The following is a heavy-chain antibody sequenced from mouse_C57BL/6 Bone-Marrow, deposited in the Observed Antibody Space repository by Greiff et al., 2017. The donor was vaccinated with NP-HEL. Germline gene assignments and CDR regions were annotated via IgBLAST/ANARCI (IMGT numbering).Heavy chain of an antibody. CDR3: ARGGTGFAY. V-gene: IGHV1-54*01. Sequence: QVQLQQSGAELVRPGTSVKVSCKASGYAFTNYLIEWVKQRPRQGLEWIGVINPGSGGTNYNEKFKGKATLTADKSSSTAYMQLSSLTSEDSAVYFCARGGTGFAYWGQGTLVTVSA. D-gene: IGHD4-1*01. CDR1: GYAFTNYL. J-gene: IGHJ3*01. CDR2: INPGSGGT.